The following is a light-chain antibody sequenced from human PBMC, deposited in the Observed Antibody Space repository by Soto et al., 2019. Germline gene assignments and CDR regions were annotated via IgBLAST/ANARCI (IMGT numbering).Light chain of an antibody. J-gene: IGKJ1*01. CDR2: GAS. CDR3: QHYNAWPWT. CDR1: HSVSAS. Sequence: VMTQSPATLSVSPEERATLSCRASHSVSASLAWYQQKPGQAPRLLISGASTRAAGIPARFSGSGSGTDFTLTITSLQSEDFAVYYCQHYNAWPWTFGQGTKVDIK. V-gene: IGKV3-15*01.